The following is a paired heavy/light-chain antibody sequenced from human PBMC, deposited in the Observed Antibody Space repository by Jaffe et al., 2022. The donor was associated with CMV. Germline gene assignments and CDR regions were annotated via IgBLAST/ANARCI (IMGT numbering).Heavy chain of an antibody. CDR3: VHSYHDTSAYYYFFDY. CDR1: GFSLSTSGVG. J-gene: IGHJ4*02. V-gene: IGHV2-5*02. D-gene: IGHD3-22*01. CDR2: IYWDDDK. Sequence: QITLKESGPTLVKPTQTLTLTCTFSGFSLSTSGVGVGWIRQPPGKALEWLALIYWDDDKRYSPSLKSRLTITKDTSKNQVVLTMTNMDPVDTATFYCVHSYHDTSAYYYFFDYWGQGSLVTVSS.
Light chain of an antibody. J-gene: IGKJ4*01. Sequence: EIVLTQSPGTLSLSPGERATLSCRASQSVSSRHLAWYQQKPGQAPRLLIYGASSRATGIPDRFSGSGSGTDFTLTISRLEPEDFAVYYCQQYGSSPLTFGGGTKVQIK. V-gene: IGKV3-20*01. CDR2: GAS. CDR1: QSVSSRH. CDR3: QQYGSSPLT.